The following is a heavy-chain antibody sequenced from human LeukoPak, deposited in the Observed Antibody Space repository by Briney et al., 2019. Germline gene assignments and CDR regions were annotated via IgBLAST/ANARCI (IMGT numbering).Heavy chain of an antibody. J-gene: IGHJ5*02. D-gene: IGHD1-26*01. CDR3: ATSGASTWELRGEFDP. CDR1: GYSISSGYY. Sequence: SETLSLTCTVSGYSISSGYYWGWIRQPPGKGLEWIGSIYHSGSTYYNPSLKSRVTISVDTSKNQFSLKLSSVTAADTAVYYCATSGASTWELRGEFDPWGQGTLVTVSS. V-gene: IGHV4-38-2*02. CDR2: IYHSGST.